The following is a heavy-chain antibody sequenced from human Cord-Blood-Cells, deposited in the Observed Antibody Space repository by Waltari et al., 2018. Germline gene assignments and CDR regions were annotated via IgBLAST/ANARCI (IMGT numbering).Heavy chain of an antibody. CDR3: ARGWTGTYAFDI. D-gene: IGHD1-7*01. J-gene: IGHJ3*02. CDR1: GGSFSGYY. CDR2: INHSGST. Sequence: QVQLQQWGAGLLKPSETLSLTCAVYGGSFSGYYWSWIRQPPGKGLEWIGEINHSGSTNYNPSLKSRVTISVDTSKNQFSLNLSSVTAADTAVYYCARGWTGTYAFDIWGQGTMVTDSS. V-gene: IGHV4-34*01.